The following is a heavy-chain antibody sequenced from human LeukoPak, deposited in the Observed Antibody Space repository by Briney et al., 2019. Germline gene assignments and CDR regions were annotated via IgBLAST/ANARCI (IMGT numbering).Heavy chain of an antibody. CDR2: ISAYNSNT. CDR3: ARAFYPGYYSYMAV. J-gene: IGHJ6*03. D-gene: IGHD3-3*02. CDR1: GYTFTSYG. Sequence: ASVKVSCKASGYTFTSYGISWVRQAPGQGLEWMGWISAYNSNTHYAQKLQGRVTMTTDTSTSTAYMELRSLRSDDSAVYYCARAFYPGYYSYMAVWGKGTTVTVSS. V-gene: IGHV1-18*01.